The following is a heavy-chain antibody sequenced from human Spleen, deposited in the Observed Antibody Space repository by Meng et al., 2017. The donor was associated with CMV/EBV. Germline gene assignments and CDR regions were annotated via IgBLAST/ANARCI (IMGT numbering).Heavy chain of an antibody. D-gene: IGHD2-2*01. CDR3: ATSLDIVVVPAAPFHYYYGMDV. Sequence: GGSLRLSCAASGFTFDDYAMHWVRQAPGKGLEWVSGISWNSGSIGYADFVKGRFTISRDNAKNSLYLQMNSLRAEDTALYYCATSLDIVVVPAAPFHYYYGMDVWGQGATVTVSS. V-gene: IGHV3-9*01. CDR2: ISWNSGSI. CDR1: GFTFDDYA. J-gene: IGHJ6*02.